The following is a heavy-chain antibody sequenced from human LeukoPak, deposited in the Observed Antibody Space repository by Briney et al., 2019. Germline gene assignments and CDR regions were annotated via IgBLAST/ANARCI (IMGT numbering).Heavy chain of an antibody. D-gene: IGHD3-10*01. Sequence: PSETLSLTCTVSGGSISSYYWSWIRQPPGKGLEWIGYIYYSGSTKYNPSLKSRVTISVDTSKNQFSLKLSSVTAADTAVYYCARAAARMVRGVIILNWFDPWGQGTLVTVSS. CDR2: IYYSGST. V-gene: IGHV4-59*01. J-gene: IGHJ5*02. CDR3: ARAAARMVRGVIILNWFDP. CDR1: GGSISSYY.